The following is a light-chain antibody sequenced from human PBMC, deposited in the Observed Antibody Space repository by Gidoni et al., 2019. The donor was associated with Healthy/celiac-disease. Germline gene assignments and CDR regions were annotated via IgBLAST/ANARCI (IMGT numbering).Light chain of an antibody. V-gene: IGKV1-9*01. CDR1: QGISSY. J-gene: IGKJ4*01. CDR2: AAS. Sequence: DIQLTQSPSFLSASVGDRVTITCRASQGISSYLAWYQQKQGKAPKLLIYAASTLQSGVPSRFSGSGSGTEFTITISSLQPEDFATYYCQQLNSYPLTFGGGTKVEIK. CDR3: QQLNSYPLT.